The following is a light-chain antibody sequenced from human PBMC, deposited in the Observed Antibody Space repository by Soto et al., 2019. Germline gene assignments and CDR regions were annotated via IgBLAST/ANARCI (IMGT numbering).Light chain of an antibody. CDR3: QQYNYYPYT. CDR2: DAS. CDR1: QSINSW. V-gene: IGKV1-5*01. Sequence: GDRVTITCRASQSINSWLAWYQQKPGEAPKLLIYDASSLESGVPSRFSGSGSATEFTLTISSLQPGDFPTYYCQQYNYYPYTFGQGTKLEIK. J-gene: IGKJ2*01.